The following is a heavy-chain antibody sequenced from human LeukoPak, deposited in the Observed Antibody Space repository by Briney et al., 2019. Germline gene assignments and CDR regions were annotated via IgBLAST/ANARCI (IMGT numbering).Heavy chain of an antibody. Sequence: PGGTLRLSCAASGFTFSSYSMTWVRQAPGKGLEWVSSISSSSSYIYYAESVKGRFTISRDNAKNSVSLQMNSLRAEATAVYYCARRQYDSSGFRLPFDYWGQGTLVTVSS. D-gene: IGHD3-22*01. CDR1: GFTFSSYS. CDR2: ISSSSSYI. CDR3: ARRQYDSSGFRLPFDY. J-gene: IGHJ4*02. V-gene: IGHV3-21*01.